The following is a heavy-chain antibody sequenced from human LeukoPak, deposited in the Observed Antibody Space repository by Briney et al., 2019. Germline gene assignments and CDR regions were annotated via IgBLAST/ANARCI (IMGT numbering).Heavy chain of an antibody. CDR2: ISESGGST. V-gene: IGHV3-23*01. CDR1: GFTLSNYD. Sequence: PGGSLRLSCAASGFTLSNYDMSWVRQAPGKGLEWVSVISESGGSTYYADSVKGRFTISRDNSKNTLYLQMNSLRAEDTAVYYCAKDAAAAAGYYFDYWGQGTLVSVSS. D-gene: IGHD6-13*01. J-gene: IGHJ4*02. CDR3: AKDAAAAAGYYFDY.